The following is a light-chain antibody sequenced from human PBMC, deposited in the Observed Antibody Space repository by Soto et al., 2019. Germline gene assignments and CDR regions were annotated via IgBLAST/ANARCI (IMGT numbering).Light chain of an antibody. J-gene: IGLJ2*01. CDR2: HVS. Sequence: QSALTQPASVSGSPGQSITISCTGNSSDVGAYNYVSWYQQHPGKVPKLMIYHVSNRPSGVSNRFSGSKSGNTASLTISGLQAEDEADYYCNSYTSRSTVIFGGGTQLTVL. V-gene: IGLV2-14*01. CDR1: SSDVGAYNY. CDR3: NSYTSRSTVI.